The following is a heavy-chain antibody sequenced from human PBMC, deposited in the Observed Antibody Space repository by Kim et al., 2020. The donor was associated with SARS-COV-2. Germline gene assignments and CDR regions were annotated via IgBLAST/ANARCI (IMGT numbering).Heavy chain of an antibody. V-gene: IGHV3-30*18. J-gene: IGHJ6*02. CDR3: AKDVYSGSNDYYYGMDV. D-gene: IGHD3-10*01. CDR1: GFTFSRYG. Sequence: GGSLRLSCAASGFTFSRYGMHWVRQAPGKGLEWVAVISSDGSSKYYADSVKGRFTISRDNSKNTLCLQMNSLRAEDTAVYYCAKDVYSGSNDYYYGMDVWGQGTTVTVSS. CDR2: ISSDGSSK.